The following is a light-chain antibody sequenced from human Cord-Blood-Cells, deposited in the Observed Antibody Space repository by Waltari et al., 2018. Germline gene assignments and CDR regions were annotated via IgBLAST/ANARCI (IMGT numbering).Light chain of an antibody. Sequence: QSALTQPASVSGSPGQTITISCTGTSSDVGGYNYVSWYQQHPGKAPKLMIYDVSNRPSVFSNRFSGSESGNTASLTISGLQAEDEADYYCSSYTSSSTLVFGTGTKVTVL. CDR3: SSYTSSSTLV. CDR1: SSDVGGYNY. V-gene: IGLV2-14*01. J-gene: IGLJ1*01. CDR2: DVS.